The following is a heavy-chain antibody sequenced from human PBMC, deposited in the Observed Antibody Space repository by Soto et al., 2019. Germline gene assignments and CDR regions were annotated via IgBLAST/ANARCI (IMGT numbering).Heavy chain of an antibody. V-gene: IGHV1-24*01. Sequence: ASVKVSCKVSGYTLTELSMHWVRQAPGKGLEWMGGFDPEDGETIYAQKFQGRVTMTEDTSTDTAYMELSSLRSEDTAVYYRATQLEPRPQYYYYMDVWGKGTTVTVSS. D-gene: IGHD1-1*01. CDR3: ATQLEPRPQYYYYMDV. CDR2: FDPEDGET. J-gene: IGHJ6*03. CDR1: GYTLTELS.